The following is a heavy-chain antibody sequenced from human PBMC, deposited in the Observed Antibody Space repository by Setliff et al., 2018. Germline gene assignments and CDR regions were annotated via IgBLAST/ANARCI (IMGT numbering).Heavy chain of an antibody. CDR2: LFDDGST. CDR1: GFTVSAND. CDR3: ARDPNGDYVGAFDP. D-gene: IGHD4-17*01. J-gene: IGHJ5*02. Sequence: GGSLRLSCAASGFTVSANDMSWVRQAPGKGLEWVSLLFDDGSTYYADSVKGRFTISRDNSRNSLYLQMNSLRVEDTASYYCARDPNGDYVGAFDPWGQGIRVTVSS. V-gene: IGHV3-53*01.